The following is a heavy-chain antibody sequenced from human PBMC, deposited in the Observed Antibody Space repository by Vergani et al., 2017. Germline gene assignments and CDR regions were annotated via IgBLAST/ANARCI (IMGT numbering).Heavy chain of an antibody. CDR1: EFTFSNYA. V-gene: IGHV3-74*03. D-gene: IGHD3-9*01. Sequence: EVQLLESGGGLVQPGGSLRLTCAASEFTFSNYAMNWVRQAPGKGLEWVSRIKSDGSITAYADSVKVRFTISRDNAQNTLYLQMNSLRVEDTGVYYCARARCIETCYMSNWLDSWGQGTLVTVSS. CDR3: ARARCIETCYMSNWLDS. CDR2: IKSDGSIT. J-gene: IGHJ5*01.